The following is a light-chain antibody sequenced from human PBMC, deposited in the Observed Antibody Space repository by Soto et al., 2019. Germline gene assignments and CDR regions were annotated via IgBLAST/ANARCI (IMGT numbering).Light chain of an antibody. CDR3: SSYTSSSTLV. CDR2: EVS. Sequence: QSALTQPASVSGSPGQSITISCTGTSSDVGGYNYVSWYQQHPGKAPKLMIYEVSSRPSGVSNRFSGSTSGNTASLTISGLQAEDESNYYCSSYTSSSTLVFGGGTKLT. V-gene: IGLV2-14*01. J-gene: IGLJ3*02. CDR1: SSDVGGYNY.